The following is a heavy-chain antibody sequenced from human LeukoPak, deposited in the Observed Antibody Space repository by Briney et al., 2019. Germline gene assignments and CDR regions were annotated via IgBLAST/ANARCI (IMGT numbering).Heavy chain of an antibody. CDR2: ISAYNGNT. CDR3: ARQAALLRLGELSLFR. D-gene: IGHD3-16*02. V-gene: IGHV1-18*01. CDR1: GYTFTSYG. Sequence: ASVKVSCKASGYTFTSYGISWVRQAPGQGLEWMGWISAYNGNTNYAQKLQGRVTMTTDTSTSTAYMELRSLRSDDTAVYYCARQAALLRLGELSLFRWGQGTLVTVSS. J-gene: IGHJ4*02.